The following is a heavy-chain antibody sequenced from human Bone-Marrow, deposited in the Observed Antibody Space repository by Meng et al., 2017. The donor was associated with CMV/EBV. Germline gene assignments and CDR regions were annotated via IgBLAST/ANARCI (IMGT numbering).Heavy chain of an antibody. V-gene: IGHV4-61*01. CDR1: GGSVSSGSYY. CDR2: IYYSGSP. J-gene: IGHJ4*02. D-gene: IGHD3-3*01. CDR3: ARVITIFGVVIFDY. Sequence: GGSVSSGSYYWSCRRHPPGTGLELIGYIYYSGSPTSNPALPSRVTISVDTSKNQFSLKLSSVTAADTAVYYCARVITIFGVVIFDYWGQGTLVTVSS.